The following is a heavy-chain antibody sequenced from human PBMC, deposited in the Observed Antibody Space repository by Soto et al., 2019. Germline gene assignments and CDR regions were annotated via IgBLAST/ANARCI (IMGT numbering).Heavy chain of an antibody. Sequence: ASVKVSCEASGYMFTSCGISWVRQAPGQGLEWMGWISTYKGNTNYAQKLQGRVTMTTDTSTSTAYMELRSLRSDDTAMYYCARATYYYDSGGYYYISYFDYWGPGTLVTVSS. J-gene: IGHJ4*02. CDR2: ISTYKGNT. CDR3: ARATYYYDSGGYYYISYFDY. CDR1: GYMFTSCG. V-gene: IGHV1-18*01. D-gene: IGHD3-22*01.